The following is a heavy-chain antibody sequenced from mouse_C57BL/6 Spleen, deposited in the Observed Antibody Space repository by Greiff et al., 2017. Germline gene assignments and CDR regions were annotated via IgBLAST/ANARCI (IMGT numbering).Heavy chain of an antibody. CDR3: ARSPYYYGSSYVYFDV. CDR2: IDPSDSYT. CDR1: GYTFTSYW. D-gene: IGHD1-1*01. J-gene: IGHJ1*03. Sequence: VQLQQPGAELVMPGASVKLSCKASGYTFTSYWMHWVKQRPGQGLEWIGEIDPSDSYTNYNQKFKGKSTLTVDKSSSTAYMQLSSLTSEDSAVYYCARSPYYYGSSYVYFDVCGTGTTVAVTA. V-gene: IGHV1-69*01.